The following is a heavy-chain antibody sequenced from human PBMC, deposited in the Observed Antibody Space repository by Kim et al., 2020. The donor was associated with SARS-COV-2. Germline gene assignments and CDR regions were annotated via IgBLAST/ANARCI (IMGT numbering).Heavy chain of an antibody. J-gene: IGHJ4*02. CDR3: ARRGYSSSYYFDY. Sequence: YNPARKSRVTISVDKSKNQFSLKLSSVTAADTAVYYCARRGYSSSYYFDYWGQGTLVTVSS. V-gene: IGHV4-4*02. D-gene: IGHD6-6*01.